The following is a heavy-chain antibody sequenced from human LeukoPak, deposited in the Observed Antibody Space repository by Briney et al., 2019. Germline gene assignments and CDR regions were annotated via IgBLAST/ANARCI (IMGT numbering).Heavy chain of an antibody. CDR1: GFTFSSYG. J-gene: IGHJ6*02. D-gene: IGHD2-2*01. V-gene: IGHV3-30*03. CDR3: TRTPYYYYYGMDV. CDR2: ISYDGSNK. Sequence: GGSLRLSCAAPGFTFSSYGMHWVRQAPGKGLEWVAVISYDGSNKYYADSVKGRFTISRDNSKNTLYLQMNSLRAEDTAVYYSTRTPYYYYYGMDVWGQGTTVTVSS.